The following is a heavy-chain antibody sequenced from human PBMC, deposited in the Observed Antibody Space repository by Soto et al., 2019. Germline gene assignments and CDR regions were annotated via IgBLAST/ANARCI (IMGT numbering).Heavy chain of an antibody. J-gene: IGHJ6*02. V-gene: IGHV1-46*01. CDR2: SNASGGST. CDR1: GYTFTSYY. D-gene: IGHD3-9*01. CDR3: ASSDWSGGYYYYGMDV. Sequence: ASVKVSCKASGYTFTSYYMHSVRQPPGQGLEWMGISNASGGSTSYAQKFQGRVTMTRDTSTSTVYMELSRLRSEDTAVYYCASSDWSGGYYYYGMDVWGQGTTVTVSS.